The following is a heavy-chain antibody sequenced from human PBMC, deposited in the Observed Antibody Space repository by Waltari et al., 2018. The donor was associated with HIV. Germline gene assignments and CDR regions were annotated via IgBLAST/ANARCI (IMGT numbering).Heavy chain of an antibody. D-gene: IGHD2-2*01. CDR1: GGSISSSSYY. CDR3: ARVMFTSCYCFDP. CDR2: IYYSGST. Sequence: QLQLQESGPGLVKPSETLSLTCTVSGGSISSSSYYWGWIRQPPGKGLEWIGSIYYSGSTYYNPSLKSRVTISVDTSKNQFSLKLSSVTAADTAVYYCARVMFTSCYCFDPWGQGTLVTVSS. V-gene: IGHV4-39*07. J-gene: IGHJ5*02.